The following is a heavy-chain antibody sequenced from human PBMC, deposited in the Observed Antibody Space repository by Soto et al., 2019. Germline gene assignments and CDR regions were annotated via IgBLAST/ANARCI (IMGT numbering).Heavy chain of an antibody. V-gene: IGHV1-46*01. Sequence: ASVKVSCKASGYTFTSYYMHWVRQAPGQGLEWMGIINPSGGSTSYAQKFQGRVTMTRDTSTSTVYMELSSLRSEDTAVYYCARDIVLMVYAIRDYYYYGMDVWGQGTTVTVSS. J-gene: IGHJ6*02. D-gene: IGHD2-8*01. CDR2: INPSGGST. CDR3: ARDIVLMVYAIRDYYYYGMDV. CDR1: GYTFTSYY.